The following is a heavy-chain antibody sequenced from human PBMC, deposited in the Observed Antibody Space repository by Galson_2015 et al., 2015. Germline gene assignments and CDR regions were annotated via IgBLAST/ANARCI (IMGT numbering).Heavy chain of an antibody. D-gene: IGHD3-22*01. CDR1: GFTVSSNY. J-gene: IGHJ4*02. Sequence: SLRLSCAASGFTVSSNYMNWVRQAPGKGLEWVSAIYSSDGTYFADSVKGRFTISRDNSKNTLYLQMNSLRAEDTAVYFCARGVTDGSGYSYYFDYWGQGTLVTVSS. CDR2: IYSSDGT. CDR3: ARGVTDGSGYSYYFDY. V-gene: IGHV3-53*01.